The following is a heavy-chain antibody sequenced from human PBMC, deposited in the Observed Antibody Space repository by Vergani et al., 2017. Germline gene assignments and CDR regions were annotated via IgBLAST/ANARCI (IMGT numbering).Heavy chain of an antibody. CDR2: IDTKSGDT. D-gene: IGHD2-2*01. CDR3: ARVPPYCSSTSCYASLIYGMDV. J-gene: IGHJ6*02. CDR1: GYIFTDYY. V-gene: IGHV1-2*02. Sequence: QVQLVQSGSEVKKPGASMKVSCKASGYIFTDYYIHWVRQAPGQGPEWMGWIDTKSGDTSYAQQFQGRVTMTRVPSLRSAYMDLGRLTSDDSAVYYCARVPPYCSSTSCYASLIYGMDVWGQGTTVTVSS.